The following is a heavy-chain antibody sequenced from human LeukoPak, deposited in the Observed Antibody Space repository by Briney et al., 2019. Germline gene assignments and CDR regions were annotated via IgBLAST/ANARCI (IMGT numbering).Heavy chain of an antibody. CDR3: ARDIHYYDSSGKDYFDY. CDR2: INPSGGST. CDR1: GYTFTSYY. Sequence: ASVKVSCKASGYTFTSYYMHWVRQAPGQGLEWMGIINPSGGSTSYAQKFQGRITMTRDTSISTAYMELSSLRSDDTAVYYCARDIHYYDSSGKDYFDYWGQGTLVTVSS. J-gene: IGHJ4*02. D-gene: IGHD3-22*01. V-gene: IGHV1-46*01.